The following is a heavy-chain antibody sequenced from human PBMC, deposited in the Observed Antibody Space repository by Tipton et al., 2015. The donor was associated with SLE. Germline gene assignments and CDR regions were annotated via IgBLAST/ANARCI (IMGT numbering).Heavy chain of an antibody. Sequence: SLRLSCAASGFTFSDYYMGWIRQSPGKGLEWLSYISGSGSTTRYADSVEGRFTASRDNAQNSLHLQMNSLRVEDTAVYFCARDLPTGDVWSGYYLFQASRWGPGPRLTVS. CDR1: GFTFSDYY. J-gene: IGHJ1*01. D-gene: IGHD3-3*01. V-gene: IGHV3-11*01. CDR3: ARDLPTGDVWSGYYLFQASR. CDR2: ISGSGSTT.